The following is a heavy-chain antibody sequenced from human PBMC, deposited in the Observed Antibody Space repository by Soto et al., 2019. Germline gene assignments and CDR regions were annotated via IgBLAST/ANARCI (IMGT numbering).Heavy chain of an antibody. CDR1: GYTFINYG. J-gene: IGHJ4*02. D-gene: IGHD6-13*01. V-gene: IGHV1-18*01. Sequence: ASVKVSCKTSGYTFINYGISWVRQAPGQGPEWMGWISPYNDDTNYAQKLQGRVIMTTDTSTSTAYMELRSLRSDDTAVYYCARDKVDSSSWYYFDYWGQGTLVTVSS. CDR3: ARDKVDSSSWYYFDY. CDR2: ISPYNDDT.